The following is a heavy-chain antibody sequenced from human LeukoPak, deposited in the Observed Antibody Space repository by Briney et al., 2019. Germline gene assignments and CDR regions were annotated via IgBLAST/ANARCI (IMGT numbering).Heavy chain of an antibody. J-gene: IGHJ6*03. V-gene: IGHV1-18*01. CDR1: GYTFTSYG. CDR2: ISAYNGNT. CDR3: ARADYYDSSGPSYYYYYYMDV. Sequence: ASVKVSCKASGYTFTSYGISWVRQAPGQGLEWMGWISAYNGNTNYAQKLQGRVTMTTDTSTSTAYMELRGLRSDDTAVYYCARADYYDSSGPSYYYYYYMDVWGKGTTVTVSS. D-gene: IGHD3-22*01.